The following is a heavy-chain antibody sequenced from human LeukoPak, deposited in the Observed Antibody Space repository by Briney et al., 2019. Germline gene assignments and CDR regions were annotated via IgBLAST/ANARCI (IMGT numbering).Heavy chain of an antibody. V-gene: IGHV3-21*01. J-gene: IGHJ6*03. CDR3: ARERKSIYYLDV. Sequence: GRSLRLSCAASGFTFSSYSMNWVRQAPGKGLEWVSSITSSGRYIYYADSVKGRFTISRDNSENSLCLQMDSLTAEDTAVYYCARERKSIYYLDVWGKGTTVTVSS. CDR2: ITSSGRYI. D-gene: IGHD6-6*01. CDR1: GFTFSSYS.